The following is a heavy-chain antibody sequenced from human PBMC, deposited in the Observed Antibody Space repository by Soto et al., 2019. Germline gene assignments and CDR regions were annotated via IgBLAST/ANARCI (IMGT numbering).Heavy chain of an antibody. CDR1: VASVIGGSFY. J-gene: IGHJ4*02. D-gene: IGHD4-17*01. V-gene: IGHV4-61*01. Sequence: SGTLSLTCAVSVASVIGGSFYWSWLRQPPGKGLEWIGYISYSGSTNYTPSLKSRVTISSDTSNNQFSLKMSSVTAADTAIYFCARHTTVTNIDYWGRGTLGTVA. CDR2: ISYSGST. CDR3: ARHTTVTNIDY.